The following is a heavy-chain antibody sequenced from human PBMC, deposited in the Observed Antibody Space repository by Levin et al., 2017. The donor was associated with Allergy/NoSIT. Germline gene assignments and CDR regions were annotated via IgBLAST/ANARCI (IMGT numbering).Heavy chain of an antibody. CDR2: IRSKANSYAT. V-gene: IGHV3-73*01. CDR3: TRHYGDYGGYSFDY. D-gene: IGHD4-17*01. J-gene: IGHJ4*02. CDR1: GFTFSGSA. Sequence: PGESLKISCAASGFTFSGSAMHWVRQASGKGLEWVGRIRSKANSYATAYAASVKGRFTISRDDSKNTAYLQMNSLKTEDTAVYYCTRHYGDYGGYSFDYWGQGTLVTVSS.